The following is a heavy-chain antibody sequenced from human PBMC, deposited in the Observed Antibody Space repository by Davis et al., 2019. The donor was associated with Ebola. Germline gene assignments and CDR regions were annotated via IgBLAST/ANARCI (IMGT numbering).Heavy chain of an antibody. CDR2: SHPNGAAT. Sequence: ASVKVSCKTSGYTFTDYYIHWMRQAPGQGLEWMGWSHPNGAATKYAQKFQGRVTMTRDRSISTAYMELSSLTHDDTAVYYCAREHPGPQNIDIWGQGTVITVSS. D-gene: IGHD7-27*01. V-gene: IGHV1-2*02. CDR3: AREHPGPQNIDI. CDR1: GYTFTDYY. J-gene: IGHJ3*02.